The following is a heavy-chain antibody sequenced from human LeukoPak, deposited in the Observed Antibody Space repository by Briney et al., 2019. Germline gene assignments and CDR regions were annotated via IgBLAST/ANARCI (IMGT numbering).Heavy chain of an antibody. CDR2: ISHSSDYI. CDR1: EFNFNIYS. V-gene: IGHV3-21*01. Sequence: GESLRLSCEASEFNFNIYSMNWVRQAPGKGLEWVSSISHSSDYIYYADSVKGRFTISRDNAKSSLYLQMNSLRAEDTAVYYCARGFGITLVRGVTLYFDYWGQGALVTVPS. J-gene: IGHJ4*02. D-gene: IGHD3-10*01. CDR3: ARGFGITLVRGVTLYFDY.